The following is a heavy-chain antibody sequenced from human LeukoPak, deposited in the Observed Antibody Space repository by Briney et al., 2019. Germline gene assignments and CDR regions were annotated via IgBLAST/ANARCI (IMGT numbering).Heavy chain of an antibody. Sequence: ASVKVSFKASGCAFTGYYMHWVRPAPGQGLEWMGRINPNSGGTNYAQKFQGRVTMTRDTSISTAYMELSRLRSDDTAVYYCAIDYYDSSGYFNSDYWGQGTLVTVSS. D-gene: IGHD3-22*01. CDR2: INPNSGGT. CDR3: AIDYYDSSGYFNSDY. J-gene: IGHJ4*02. CDR1: GCAFTGYY. V-gene: IGHV1-2*06.